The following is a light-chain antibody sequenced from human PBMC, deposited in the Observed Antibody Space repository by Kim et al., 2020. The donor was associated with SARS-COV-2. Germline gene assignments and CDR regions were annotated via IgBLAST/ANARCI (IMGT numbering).Light chain of an antibody. V-gene: IGLV3-21*04. CDR3: QVWDSSNDHYV. Sequence: SYELTQPPSVSVAPGETARITCGGKNIGSKSVHWYHQRPGQAPVLVIYFDSDRPSEISERFSGSNSGNTATLTISRVEAGDEAEYFCQVWDSSNDHYVFGTGTKVTVL. CDR1: NIGSKS. J-gene: IGLJ1*01. CDR2: FDS.